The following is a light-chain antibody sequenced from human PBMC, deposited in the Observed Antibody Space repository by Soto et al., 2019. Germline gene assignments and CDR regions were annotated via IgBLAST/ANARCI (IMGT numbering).Light chain of an antibody. Sequence: EIVLTQSPCTLSLSPGERATLSCRASQSVSSSYLAWYQQKPGQAPRLLIYGASSRATGIPARFSGSGSRTDFTLTISSLEPEDFAVYYCQQYGSSRTFGQGTKVDIK. CDR1: QSVSSSY. J-gene: IGKJ1*01. V-gene: IGKV3-20*01. CDR3: QQYGSSRT. CDR2: GAS.